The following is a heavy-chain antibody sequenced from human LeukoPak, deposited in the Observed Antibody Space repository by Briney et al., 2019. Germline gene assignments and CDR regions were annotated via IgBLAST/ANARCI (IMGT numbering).Heavy chain of an antibody. CDR3: ARDREKWFGELLTHRRKYYYMDV. CDR2: ISYDGGNK. CDR1: GFTFSSYG. D-gene: IGHD3-10*01. V-gene: IGHV3-30*03. J-gene: IGHJ6*03. Sequence: GGSLRLSCAASGFTFSSYGMHWVRQAPGKGLEWVAVISYDGGNKYYADSVKGRFTISRDNSKNTLYLQMNSLRAEDTAVYHCARDREKWFGELLTHRRKYYYMDVWGKGTTVTISS.